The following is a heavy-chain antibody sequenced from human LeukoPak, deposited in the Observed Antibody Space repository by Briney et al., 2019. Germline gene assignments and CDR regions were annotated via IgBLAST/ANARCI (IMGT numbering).Heavy chain of an antibody. D-gene: IGHD6-19*01. CDR3: ATSGIAGAGTDDAFDI. Sequence: GGSLRLSCAASGFTVSSNYMSWVRQAPGKGLEWVSVIYSGGSTYYADSVKGRFTISRDNSKNTLYLQMNSLRAEDTAVYYCATSGIAGAGTDDAFDIWAQGTMVTVSS. CDR2: IYSGGST. V-gene: IGHV3-66*01. CDR1: GFTVSSNY. J-gene: IGHJ3*02.